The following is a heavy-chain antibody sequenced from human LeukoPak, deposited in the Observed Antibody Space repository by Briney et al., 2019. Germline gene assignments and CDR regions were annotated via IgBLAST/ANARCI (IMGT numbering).Heavy chain of an antibody. CDR3: AQGVRDYDSSLYQH. Sequence: KPSETLSLTCAVYGGSFSGYYWSWIRQPPGKGLEWIGEINHSGSTNYNPSLKSRVTISVDTSKNQFSLKLSSVTAADTAVYYCAQGVRDYDSSLYQHWGQGTLVTVSS. J-gene: IGHJ1*01. CDR2: INHSGST. CDR1: GGSFSGYY. V-gene: IGHV4-34*01. D-gene: IGHD3-22*01.